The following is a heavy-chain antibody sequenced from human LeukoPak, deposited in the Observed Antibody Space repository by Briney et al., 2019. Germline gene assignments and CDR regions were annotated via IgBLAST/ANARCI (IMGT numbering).Heavy chain of an antibody. Sequence: GGSLRLSCAASGFTFSSYSMNWVRQAPGKGLEWVSSISRDSNYIYYADSVRGRFTISRDNAKNSLYLQMNSLRAEDTAVYYCARGAPAHDYWGQGTLVTVSS. J-gene: IGHJ4*02. CDR1: GFTFSSYS. CDR3: ARGAPAHDY. CDR2: ISRDSNYI. V-gene: IGHV3-21*04.